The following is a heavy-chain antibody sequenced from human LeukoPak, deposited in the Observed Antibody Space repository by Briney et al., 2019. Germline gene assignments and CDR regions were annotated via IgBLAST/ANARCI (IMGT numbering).Heavy chain of an antibody. V-gene: IGHV4-4*09. CDR2: IYNGVPT. CDR1: GAPISRFY. J-gene: IGHJ4*02. Sequence: SETLSLTCTTSGAPISRFYWSRVRQPPGKGLEWIGNIYNGVPTFFNPSLKSRVTLSVDTSKTQFSLQLASVTAADTAVYYCVQTTGWPGFDYWGQGILVTVSS. CDR3: VQTTGWPGFDY. D-gene: IGHD6-19*01.